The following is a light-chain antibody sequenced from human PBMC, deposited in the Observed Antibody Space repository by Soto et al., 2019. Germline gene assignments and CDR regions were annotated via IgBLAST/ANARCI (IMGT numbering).Light chain of an antibody. J-gene: IGLJ1*01. CDR3: TSFAGSSNV. V-gene: IGLV2-8*01. CDR2: EVS. CDR1: SSDVGGYNY. Sequence: QSVLTQPPSASGSPGQSVTISCTGTSSDVGGYNYVSWYQQHPGKAPKLMIYEVSKRPSGVPDRFSGYKSGNTASLPVAGLEAEDEADYYCTSFAGSSNVFGTGTKVTVL.